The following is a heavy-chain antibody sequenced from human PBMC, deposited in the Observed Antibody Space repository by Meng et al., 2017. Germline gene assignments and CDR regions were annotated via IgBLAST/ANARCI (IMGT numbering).Heavy chain of an antibody. Sequence: ASVKVSCKASGYTFSSYGISWVRQAPGQGLEWMGWISAYNGNTNYALTLQGRVTMTTDTSTATAYMGLRSLRSDDPAVYYCARDTYHYGAGTSLYVVSSAMDVWGQGTTVTVSS. V-gene: IGHV1-18*01. J-gene: IGHJ6*02. D-gene: IGHD3-10*01. CDR3: ARDTYHYGAGTSLYVVSSAMDV. CDR2: ISAYNGNT. CDR1: GYTFSSYG.